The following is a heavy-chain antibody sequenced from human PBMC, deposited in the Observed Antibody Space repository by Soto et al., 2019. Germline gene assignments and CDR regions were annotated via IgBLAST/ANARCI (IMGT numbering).Heavy chain of an antibody. D-gene: IGHD2-15*01. CDR2: ISAYNGNT. V-gene: IGHV1-18*01. CDR1: GYTFTSYG. Sequence: QVQLVQSGAEVKKPGASVKVSCKASGYTFTSYGISWVRQAPGQGLEWMGWISAYNGNTNYAQKLQGRVTMTTDTPTSTAYMEVRSLRSDDTAVYYCTLWWQRENWFDPWGQGTLVTVSS. J-gene: IGHJ5*02. CDR3: TLWWQRENWFDP.